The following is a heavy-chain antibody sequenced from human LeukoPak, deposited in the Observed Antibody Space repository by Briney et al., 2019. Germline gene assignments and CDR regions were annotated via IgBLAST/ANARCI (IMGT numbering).Heavy chain of an antibody. CDR2: ISGSGGST. CDR1: GFTFSSYA. CDR3: AKGSTTTYYYYYYMDV. D-gene: IGHD4-17*01. Sequence: GGALRLSFAASGFTFSSYAMSWVRQAPGKGLEWVSAISGSGGSTYYADSVKGRFTISRDNSKNTLYLQMNSLRAEDTAVYYCAKGSTTTYYYYYYMDVWGKGTTVTVSS. J-gene: IGHJ6*03. V-gene: IGHV3-23*01.